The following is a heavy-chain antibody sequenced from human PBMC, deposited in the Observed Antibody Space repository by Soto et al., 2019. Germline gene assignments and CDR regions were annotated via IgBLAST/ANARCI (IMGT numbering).Heavy chain of an antibody. V-gene: IGHV1-3*01. D-gene: IGHD3-9*01. Sequence: QVQLVQSGAEVKKPGASVKVSCKASGYTFTSYAMHWVRQAPGQRLEWMGWINAGNGNTKYSQKFQGRVTITRDTSASKGYMGLKRLKTGETAVYFCSRRREGGDFYWLWYLDYWGQGTLVTVSS. J-gene: IGHJ4*02. CDR3: SRRREGGDFYWLWYLDY. CDR2: INAGNGNT. CDR1: GYTFTSYA.